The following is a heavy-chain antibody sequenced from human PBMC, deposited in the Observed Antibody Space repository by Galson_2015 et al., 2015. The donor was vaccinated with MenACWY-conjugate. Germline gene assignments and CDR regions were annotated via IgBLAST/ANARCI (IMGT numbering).Heavy chain of an antibody. V-gene: IGHV1-18*01. CDR1: GYTFTSYG. J-gene: IGHJ2*01. CDR3: AAKRSRDWYFDL. CDR2: ISAYNGNT. Sequence: SVKVSCKASGYTFTSYGISWVRQAPGQGLEWMGWISAYNGNTNYAQKLQGRVTMTTDTSTSTAYMELSSLRSEDTAVYYCAAKRSRDWYFDLWGRGTLVTVSS. D-gene: IGHD2-2*01.